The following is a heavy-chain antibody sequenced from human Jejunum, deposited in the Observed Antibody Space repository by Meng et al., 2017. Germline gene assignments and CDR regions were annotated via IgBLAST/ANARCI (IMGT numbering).Heavy chain of an antibody. V-gene: IGHV4-4*02. CDR1: GGSISTSDR. CDR3: AREWSGSYRHFDY. Sequence: QGQLPESGPGLLKPAGTLSLTCAVSGGSISTSDRWSWVRQPPGKGLEWIGEIHHSGSTNYNPSLKSRVTISVDKSKNQFSLKLNSVTAADTAVYYCAREWSGSYRHFDYWGQGTLVTVSS. J-gene: IGHJ4*02. D-gene: IGHD1-26*01. CDR2: IHHSGST.